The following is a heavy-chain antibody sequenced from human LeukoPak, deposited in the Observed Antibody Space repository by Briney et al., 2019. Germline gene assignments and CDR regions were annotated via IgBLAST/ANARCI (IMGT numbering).Heavy chain of an antibody. Sequence: ASVKVSCKASGYTFTSYGISWVRQAPGQGLEWMGWINPNSGGTNYAQKFQGRVTMTRDTSISTAYMELSRLRSDDTAVYYCARDRRGRGGPLLICRPTNGSGSYCHNWFDPWGQGTLVTVSS. J-gene: IGHJ5*02. CDR3: ARDRRGRGGPLLICRPTNGSGSYCHNWFDP. CDR2: INPNSGGT. D-gene: IGHD3-10*01. CDR1: GYTFTSYG. V-gene: IGHV1-2*02.